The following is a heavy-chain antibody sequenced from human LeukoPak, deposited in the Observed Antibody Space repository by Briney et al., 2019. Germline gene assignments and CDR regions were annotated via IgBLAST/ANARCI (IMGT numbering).Heavy chain of an antibody. CDR3: ASAIYYDILTGYSGAPPDAFDI. Sequence: SETLSLTCTVSGGSIRSYYWSWIRQPAGKGLEWIGRIYTSGGTNYNPSLKSRVTMSVDTSKNQFSLKLSSVTAADTAVYYCASAIYYDILTGYSGAPPDAFDIWGQGTMVTVSS. CDR2: IYTSGGT. D-gene: IGHD3-9*01. CDR1: GGSIRSYY. V-gene: IGHV4-4*07. J-gene: IGHJ3*02.